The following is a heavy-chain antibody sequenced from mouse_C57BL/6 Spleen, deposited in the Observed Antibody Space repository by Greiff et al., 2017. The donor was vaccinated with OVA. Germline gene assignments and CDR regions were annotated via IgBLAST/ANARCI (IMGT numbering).Heavy chain of an antibody. J-gene: IGHJ2*01. CDR1: GYTFTDYE. V-gene: IGHV1-15*01. D-gene: IGHD1-1*01. CDR2: IDPETGGT. Sequence: VQLQQSGAELVRPGASVTLSCKASGYTFTDYEMHWVKQTPVHGLEWIGAIDPETGGTAYNQKFKGKAILTADKSSSTAYMELRSLTSEDSAVYYCTRGQYYGSSYAYYFDYWGQGTTLTVSS. CDR3: TRGQYYGSSYAYYFDY.